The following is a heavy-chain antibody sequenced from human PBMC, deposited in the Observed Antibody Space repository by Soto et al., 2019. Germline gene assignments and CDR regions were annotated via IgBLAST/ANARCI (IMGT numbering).Heavy chain of an antibody. Sequence: SRPTLVNPTQTLTLTCTFSGFSLSTSRVGVGWIRQPPGKALEWLALIYWDDDKRYSPSLKSRLTITKDTSKNQVVLTMTNMDPVDTATYYCAHSDVLGYCSGGSCYSYWFDPWGQGTLVTVSS. V-gene: IGHV2-5*02. CDR2: IYWDDDK. CDR1: GFSLSTSRVG. CDR3: AHSDVLGYCSGGSCYSYWFDP. J-gene: IGHJ5*02. D-gene: IGHD2-15*01.